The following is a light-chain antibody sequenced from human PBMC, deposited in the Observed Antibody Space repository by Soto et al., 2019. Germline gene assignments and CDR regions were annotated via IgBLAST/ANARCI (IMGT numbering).Light chain of an antibody. CDR1: SSNIGNNY. J-gene: IGLJ2*01. V-gene: IGLV1-51*01. Sequence: QSVLTQPPSVSAAPGQTVTISCSGSSSNIGNNYVSWYQHLPGTAPKLLIYDNNERPSGIPDRFSGSKSGTSATLGITGLQTGDEDDYYCGTWDTRLGAVFGGGTQLTVL. CDR2: DNN. CDR3: GTWDTRLGAV.